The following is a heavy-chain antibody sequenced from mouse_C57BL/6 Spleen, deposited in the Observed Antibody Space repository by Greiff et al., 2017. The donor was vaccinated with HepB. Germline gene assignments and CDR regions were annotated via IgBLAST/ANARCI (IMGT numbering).Heavy chain of an antibody. V-gene: IGHV1-69*01. D-gene: IGHD1-2*01. CDR1: GYTFTSYW. Sequence: VQLQQSGAELVMPGASVKLSCKASGYTFTSYWMHWVKQRPGQGLEWIGEIDPSDSYTNYNQKFKGKSTLTVDKSSSTAYMQLSSLTYEDSAVYYCARGAITTADFDYWGQGTTLTVSS. CDR3: ARGAITTADFDY. J-gene: IGHJ2*01. CDR2: IDPSDSYT.